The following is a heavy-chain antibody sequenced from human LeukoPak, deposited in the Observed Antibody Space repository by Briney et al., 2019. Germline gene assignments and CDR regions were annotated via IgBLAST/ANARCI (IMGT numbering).Heavy chain of an antibody. V-gene: IGHV3-33*06. Sequence: GRSLTLSCAASGFRFSNHGMHWVRQAPGKGLEWVAIIWYDGSKKYYADSVKGRFTISRDNSKNTVSLQMNSLRAEDTAFYYCAKDHGAGSYYNLPDFWGQGTLVTVSS. D-gene: IGHD3-10*01. CDR3: AKDHGAGSYYNLPDF. J-gene: IGHJ4*02. CDR2: IWYDGSKK. CDR1: GFRFSNHG.